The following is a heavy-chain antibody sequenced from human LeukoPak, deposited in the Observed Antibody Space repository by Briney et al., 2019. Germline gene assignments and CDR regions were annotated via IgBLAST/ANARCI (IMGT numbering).Heavy chain of an antibody. Sequence: ASVKVSCKASGYTFSNYGISWVRQAPGQGLEWMGWISIYNGNTNYAQSLQGRVTMTTDKATNTVYMDLTSLRFDDTAVYYCARDRSNHDYWGQGTLVTVSS. CDR1: GYTFSNYG. J-gene: IGHJ4*02. CDR3: ARDRSNHDY. CDR2: ISIYNGNT. V-gene: IGHV1-18*01. D-gene: IGHD3-16*02.